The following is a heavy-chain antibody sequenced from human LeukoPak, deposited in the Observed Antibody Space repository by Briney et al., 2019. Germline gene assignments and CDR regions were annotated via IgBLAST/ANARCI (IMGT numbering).Heavy chain of an antibody. Sequence: ASVKVSCKASGYAFSAYYMHWVRQAPGQGLEWMGIINSSGGSTSYAQKFQGRVTMTRDMSTTTVYMELSSLRSEDTAVYYCARAPYDSSGYHYAFDIWGQGTMVTVSS. D-gene: IGHD3-22*01. J-gene: IGHJ3*02. CDR2: INSSGGST. V-gene: IGHV1-46*01. CDR3: ARAPYDSSGYHYAFDI. CDR1: GYAFSAYY.